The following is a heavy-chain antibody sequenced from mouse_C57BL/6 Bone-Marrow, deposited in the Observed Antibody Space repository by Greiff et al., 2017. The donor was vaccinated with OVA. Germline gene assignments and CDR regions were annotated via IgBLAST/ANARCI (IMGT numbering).Heavy chain of an antibody. CDR2: ISSGSSTI. CDR1: GFTFSDYG. CDR3: APFYAMDY. Sequence: EVKLMESGGGLVKPGGSLKLSCAASGFTFSDYGMHWVRQAPEKGLEWVAYISSGSSTIYYADTVKGRFTISRDNAKNTLFLQMTSLRSEDTAIYYCAPFYAMDYWGQGTSVTVSS. J-gene: IGHJ4*01. V-gene: IGHV5-17*01.